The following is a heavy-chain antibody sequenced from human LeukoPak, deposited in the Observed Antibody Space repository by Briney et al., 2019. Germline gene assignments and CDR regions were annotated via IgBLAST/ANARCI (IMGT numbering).Heavy chain of an antibody. CDR1: GFTFSSYW. V-gene: IGHV3-7*03. CDR3: ARDFGGDAFDI. J-gene: IGHJ3*02. Sequence: GGSLRLSCAASGFTFSSYWMNWARQAPGKGLEWVASINHNGNVNYYVDSVKGRFTISRDNAKNSLYLRMSNLRAEDTAVYYCARDFGGDAFDIWGQGTMVTVSS. CDR2: INHNGNVN. D-gene: IGHD3-16*01.